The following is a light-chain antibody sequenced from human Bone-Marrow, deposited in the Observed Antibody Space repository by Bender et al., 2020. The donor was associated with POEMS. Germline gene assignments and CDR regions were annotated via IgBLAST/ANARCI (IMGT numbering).Light chain of an antibody. J-gene: IGLJ3*02. Sequence: QSALTQPASVSGSRGQSITLSCTGTSSDVGYYNLVSWYQQYPGKAPKLLIYEGSRRPSGVPDRFSGSKSGNTASLSISGLQAEDEATYYCCSYAGSSTWVFGGGTKLTVL. CDR1: SSDVGYYNL. CDR2: EGS. V-gene: IGLV2-23*01. CDR3: CSYAGSSTWV.